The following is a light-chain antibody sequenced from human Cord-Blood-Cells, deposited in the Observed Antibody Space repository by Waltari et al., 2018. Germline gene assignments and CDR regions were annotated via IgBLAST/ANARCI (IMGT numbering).Light chain of an antibody. J-gene: IGLJ3*02. CDR3: AAWDDSLSGPV. CDR2: RSS. V-gene: IGLV1-47*01. Sequence: QSVLTQPPSASGTPGQRVTISCSGSSSNIGSNYVYWYQQLPGTAPKLLIYRSSQRPSGVRDRCAVSKSGTSASLAISGLRCEDEAGYYCAAWDDSLSGPVFGGGTRLTVL. CDR1: SSNIGSNY.